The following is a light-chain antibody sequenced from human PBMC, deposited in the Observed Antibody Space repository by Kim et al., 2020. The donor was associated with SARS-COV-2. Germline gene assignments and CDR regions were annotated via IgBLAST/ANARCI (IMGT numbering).Light chain of an antibody. CDR1: QDIRND. V-gene: IGKV1-17*01. J-gene: IGKJ5*01. Sequence: ASVGDRVPITCRASQDIRNDLGWYQQNPGRAPKRLIYGASSLQSGVPSRFSGSGSGTKFTLTISSLQPEDFATYFCLQHNTYPNTFGQGTRLEIK. CDR3: LQHNTYPNT. CDR2: GAS.